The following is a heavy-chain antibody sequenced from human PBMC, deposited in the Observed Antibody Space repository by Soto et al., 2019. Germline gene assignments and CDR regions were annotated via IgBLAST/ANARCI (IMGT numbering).Heavy chain of an antibody. CDR3: AKEGGCTNGVCYTDLDY. Sequence: PGGSLRLSCAASGFTFSSYGMHWVRQAPGKGLEWVAVISYDGSNKYYADSVKGRFTISRDNSKNTLYLQMNSLRAEDTAVYYCAKEGGCTNGVCYTDLDYWGQGTLVTVSS. V-gene: IGHV3-30*18. CDR1: GFTFSSYG. CDR2: ISYDGSNK. J-gene: IGHJ4*02. D-gene: IGHD2-8*01.